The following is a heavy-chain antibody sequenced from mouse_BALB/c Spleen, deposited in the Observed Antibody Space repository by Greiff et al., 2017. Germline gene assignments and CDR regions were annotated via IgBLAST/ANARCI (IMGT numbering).Heavy chain of an antibody. CDR1: GSNIQAYY. CDR3: KARYYGSKSY. D-gene: IGHD1-1*01. V-gene: IGHV14-4*02. CDR2: IDPENGDT. J-gene: IGHJ3*01. Sequence: EVQLQQSGAELLRSGASVKLSCTASGSNIQAYYMHWVKQRPEPCLEWIGWIDPENGDTEYAPKFQGKATMTADTSSNTAYLQLSSLTSEDTAVYYCKARYYGSKSYWGKGTLVTVSA.